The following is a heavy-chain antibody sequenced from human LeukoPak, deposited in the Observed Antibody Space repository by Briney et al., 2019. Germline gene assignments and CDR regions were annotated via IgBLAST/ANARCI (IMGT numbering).Heavy chain of an antibody. CDR1: GGSISSGDYY. D-gene: IGHD2-8*01. Sequence: SETLSLTCTVSGGSISSGDYYWSWIRQPPGKGLEWIGYIYYSGSTYYNPSLKSRVTISVDKSKNQFSLKLSSVTAADTAVYYCARRLKGGMDVWGQGTTVTVSS. V-gene: IGHV4-30-4*01. CDR3: ARRLKGGMDV. CDR2: IYYSGST. J-gene: IGHJ6*02.